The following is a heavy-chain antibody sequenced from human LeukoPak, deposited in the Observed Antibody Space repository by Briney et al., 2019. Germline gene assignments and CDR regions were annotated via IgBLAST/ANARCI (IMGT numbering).Heavy chain of an antibody. CDR3: ARPVPSRLGWFDP. Sequence: PSETLSLTCTVSGGSIISSSFWWGWIRQPPGKGLEWIGSIYYSGVSYYNTSLKSRVTISVDTSKNQFSLKLSSVTAADTAVYYCARPVPSRLGWFDPWGQGTLVTVSS. D-gene: IGHD1-1*01. V-gene: IGHV4-39*01. J-gene: IGHJ5*02. CDR2: IYYSGVS. CDR1: GGSIISSSFW.